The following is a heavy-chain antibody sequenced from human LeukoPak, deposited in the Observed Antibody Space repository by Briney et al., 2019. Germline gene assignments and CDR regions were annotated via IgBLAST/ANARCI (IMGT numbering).Heavy chain of an antibody. Sequence: PGGSLRLSCVASGFTFSSHGMNWVRQAPGKGLEWVSGIIPSGHTTYYADSVKGRFTISRDNAKNSLYLQMNSLRAEDTAVYYCAREYSSGWYKGNYYFDYWGQGTLVTVSS. D-gene: IGHD6-19*01. CDR3: AREYSSGWYKGNYYFDY. CDR1: GFTFSSHG. V-gene: IGHV3-48*01. CDR2: IIPSGHTT. J-gene: IGHJ4*02.